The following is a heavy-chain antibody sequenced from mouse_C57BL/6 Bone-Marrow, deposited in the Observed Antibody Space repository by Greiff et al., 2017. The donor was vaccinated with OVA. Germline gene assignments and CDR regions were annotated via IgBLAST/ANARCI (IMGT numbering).Heavy chain of an antibody. CDR3: ARDWDVRFAY. CDR1: GYTFTSYW. D-gene: IGHD4-1*01. V-gene: IGHV1-61*01. J-gene: IGHJ3*01. CDR2: IYPSDSET. Sequence: QVQLQQHGAKLVRPGSSVKLSCKASGYTFTSYWMDWVKQRPGQGLEWIGNIYPSDSETHYNQKFKDKATLTVDKSSSTAYMQLSSLTSEDSAVYFYARDWDVRFAYWGQGTLVTVSA.